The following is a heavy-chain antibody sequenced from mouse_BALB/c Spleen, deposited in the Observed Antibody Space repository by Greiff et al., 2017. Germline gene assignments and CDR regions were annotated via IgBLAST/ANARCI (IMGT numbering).Heavy chain of an antibody. Sequence: QVQLQQSGAELAKPGASVKMSCKASGYTFTSYWMHWVKQRPGQGLEWIGYINPSTGYTEYNQKFKDKATLTADKSSSTAYMQLSSLTSEDSAVYYCAGKVRRDYAMDYWGQGTSVTVSS. D-gene: IGHD2-14*01. CDR3: AGKVRRDYAMDY. V-gene: IGHV1-7*01. CDR2: INPSTGYT. J-gene: IGHJ4*01. CDR1: GYTFTSYW.